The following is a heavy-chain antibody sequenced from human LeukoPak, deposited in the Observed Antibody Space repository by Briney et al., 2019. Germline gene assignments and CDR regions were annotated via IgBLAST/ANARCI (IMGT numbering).Heavy chain of an antibody. CDR1: GSTFSSYA. CDR2: ISGSGGST. Sequence: PGGSLRLSCAASGSTFSSYAMSWVRQAPGKGLEWVSAISGSGGSTYYADSVKGRFTISRDNSKNTLYLQMNSLRAEDTAIYYCAKDSSGYYPPVRFDYWGQGTLVTVSS. V-gene: IGHV3-23*01. J-gene: IGHJ4*02. D-gene: IGHD3-22*01. CDR3: AKDSSGYYPPVRFDY.